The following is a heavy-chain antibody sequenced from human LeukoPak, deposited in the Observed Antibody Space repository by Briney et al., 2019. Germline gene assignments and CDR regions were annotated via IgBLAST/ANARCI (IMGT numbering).Heavy chain of an antibody. J-gene: IGHJ5*02. CDR3: ARGSVVGTASWFDP. Sequence: ASVKVSCKASGYTFTGYYIHWVRQAPGQGLEWMGWINPNRGDTNYAQKFQGWVTMTRDTSMSTAYLELRSLKSADTAVYYCARGSVVGTASWFDPWGQGTLVTVSS. CDR1: GYTFTGYY. CDR2: INPNRGDT. D-gene: IGHD2-15*01. V-gene: IGHV1-2*04.